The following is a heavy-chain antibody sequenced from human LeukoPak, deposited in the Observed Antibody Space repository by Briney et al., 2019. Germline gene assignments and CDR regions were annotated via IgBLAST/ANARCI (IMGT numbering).Heavy chain of an antibody. CDR2: MNPNSGNT. D-gene: IGHD4-17*01. V-gene: IGHV1-8*02. Sequence: ASVKVSCKASGYTFTSYGINWVRQATGQGLEWMGWMNPNSGNTGYAQKFQGRVTMTRNTSISTAYMELSSLRSEDTAVYYCARGGLDGDYFDYWGQGTLVTVSS. CDR1: GYTFTSYG. J-gene: IGHJ4*02. CDR3: ARGGLDGDYFDY.